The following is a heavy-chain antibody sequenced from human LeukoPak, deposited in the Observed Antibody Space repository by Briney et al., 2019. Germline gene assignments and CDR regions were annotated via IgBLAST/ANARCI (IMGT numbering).Heavy chain of an antibody. CDR2: ISSSSSYI. CDR3: AKEGGKRLADY. J-gene: IGHJ4*02. D-gene: IGHD1-1*01. Sequence: GGSLRLSCAASGFTFSSYSMNWVRQAPGKGLEWVSSISSSSSYIYYADSVKGRFTISRDNSKNTLYLQMNSLRAEDTAVYYCAKEGGKRLADYWGQGTLVTVSS. CDR1: GFTFSSYS. V-gene: IGHV3-21*04.